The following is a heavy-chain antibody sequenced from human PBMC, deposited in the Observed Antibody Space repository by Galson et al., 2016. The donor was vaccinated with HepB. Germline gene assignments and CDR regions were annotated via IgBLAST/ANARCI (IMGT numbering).Heavy chain of an antibody. Sequence: SLRLSCAASGFTFSTSAMSWVRQAPGQGLEWVAVIWYDGSNETYADPVKGRFTISRDNFKNTLYLQMNSLRAEDTAVYYCARDLEYGMDVWGQGTTVTVSS. CDR2: IWYDGSNE. CDR1: GFTFSTSA. V-gene: IGHV3-33*08. J-gene: IGHJ6*02. CDR3: ARDLEYGMDV.